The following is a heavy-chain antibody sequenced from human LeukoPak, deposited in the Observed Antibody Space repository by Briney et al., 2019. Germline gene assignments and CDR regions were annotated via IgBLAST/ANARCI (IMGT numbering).Heavy chain of an antibody. CDR3: ASLNSGSYYLGGAFDI. Sequence: DPSETLSLTCTVSGGSITNINYYWGWIRQPPGKGLEWIGSIHYSGRTYYNPSLKSRVTISVDTSKSRFSLKMSSVTAADTAVYYCASLNSGSYYLGGAFDIWGQGTMVTVSS. V-gene: IGHV4-39*07. CDR2: IHYSGRT. D-gene: IGHD1-26*01. J-gene: IGHJ3*02. CDR1: GGSITNINYY.